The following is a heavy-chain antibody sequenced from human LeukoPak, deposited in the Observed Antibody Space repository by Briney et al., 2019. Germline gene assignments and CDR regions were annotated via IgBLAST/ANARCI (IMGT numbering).Heavy chain of an antibody. J-gene: IGHJ3*02. CDR2: FSGSGGGT. Sequence: PGGSLRLSCAASGFTFKRYAMSWVRQAPGKGLDWVSGFSGSGGGTYYADSVKGRFTISRDNSKNTLYLQMNSLRAEDTALYYCAKPPHYTDAFDIWGQGTMVTVSS. D-gene: IGHD3-10*01. CDR3: AKPPHYTDAFDI. V-gene: IGHV3-23*01. CDR1: GFTFKRYA.